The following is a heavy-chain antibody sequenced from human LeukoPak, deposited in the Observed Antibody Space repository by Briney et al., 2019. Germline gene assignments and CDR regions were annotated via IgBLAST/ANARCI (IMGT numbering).Heavy chain of an antibody. CDR1: GGSISSPIYY. D-gene: IGHD2-15*01. J-gene: IGHJ3*02. CDR3: ARTACSGGTCYSQRGAFDI. V-gene: IGHV4-39*07. CDR2: IYYSGST. Sequence: PSGTLSLTCPVSGGSISSPIYYWGWIRRPPGKGLEWIGRIYYSGSTYDNPSLKSRVTISVDTSKNQFSLKLSSLTAADTAVYYCARTACSGGTCYSQRGAFDIWGQGTMVTVSS.